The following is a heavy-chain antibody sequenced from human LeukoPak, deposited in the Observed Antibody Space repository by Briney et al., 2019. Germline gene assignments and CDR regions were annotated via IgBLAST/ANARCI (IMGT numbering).Heavy chain of an antibody. CDR1: GFTFSNSA. V-gene: IGHV1-58*02. CDR2: IIVGSGRT. J-gene: IGHJ4*02. CDR3: ARGADY. Sequence: ASVKVSCKASGFTFSNSAIQWVRQARGQRLEWIGWIIVGSGRTHYAQNLQERLTITRDMSTNTAYMELSSLRSEDTAVYYCARGADYWGQGTLVTVSS.